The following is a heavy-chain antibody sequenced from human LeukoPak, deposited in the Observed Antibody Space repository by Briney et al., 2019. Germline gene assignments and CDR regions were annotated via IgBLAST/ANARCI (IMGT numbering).Heavy chain of an antibody. Sequence: KPSETLSLTCTVSGGPISSYYWSWIRQPPGKGLEWIGYIYTSGSTNYNPSLKSRVTISVDTSKNQFSLKLSSVTAADTAVYYCARGGSSSSHWGQGTLSPSPQ. CDR3: ARGGSSSSH. D-gene: IGHD6-6*01. CDR2: IYTSGST. CDR1: GGPISSYY. V-gene: IGHV4-4*09. J-gene: IGHJ4*02.